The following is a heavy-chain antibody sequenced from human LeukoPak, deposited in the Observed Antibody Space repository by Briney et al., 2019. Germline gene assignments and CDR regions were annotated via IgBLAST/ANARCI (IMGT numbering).Heavy chain of an antibody. CDR3: ARAGVITAADY. CDR2: MNPSGGST. V-gene: IGHV1-46*01. D-gene: IGHD3-16*02. CDR1: GYXFTSYY. Sequence: ASVKVSCKASGYXFTSYYIHWVRQAPGQGLEWMALMNPSGGSTSSAQKFQGRVTMTRDTSMSTVYMELSGLRSEDTAVYYCARAGVITAADYWGQGTLVTVSS. J-gene: IGHJ4*02.